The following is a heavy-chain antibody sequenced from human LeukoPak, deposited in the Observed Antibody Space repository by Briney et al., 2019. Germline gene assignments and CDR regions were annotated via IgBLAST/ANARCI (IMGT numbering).Heavy chain of an antibody. CDR3: ARGLYTYYYDSSAGRDAFDI. V-gene: IGHV3-20*04. D-gene: IGHD3-22*01. CDR2: INWNGGST. Sequence: GGSLRLSCAASGFTFDDYGMSWVRQAPGKGLEWVSGINWNGGSTGYADSVKGRFTISRDNAKNSLYLQMNSLRAEDTALYYCARGLYTYYYDSSAGRDAFDIWGQGTMVTVSS. J-gene: IGHJ3*02. CDR1: GFTFDDYG.